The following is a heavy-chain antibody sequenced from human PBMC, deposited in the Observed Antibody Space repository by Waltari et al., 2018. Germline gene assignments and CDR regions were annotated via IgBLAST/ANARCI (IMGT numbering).Heavy chain of an antibody. V-gene: IGHV3-48*02. CDR1: GFPFSTYT. Sequence: EVQLVESGGALVQPGGSLRLSCAASGFPFSTYTMNLVRQAPGKGLEWIAYISDAGGIRYYADSVKGRFTISRDNAKNTLYVQRNSVRDDDTALYYWARSRGKDKWGQGAQVTVSS. J-gene: IGHJ4*02. D-gene: IGHD2-2*01. CDR2: ISDAGGIR. CDR3: ARSRGKDK.